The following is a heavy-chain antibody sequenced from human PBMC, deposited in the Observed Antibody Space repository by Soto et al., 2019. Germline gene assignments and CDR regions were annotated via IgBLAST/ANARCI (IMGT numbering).Heavy chain of an antibody. CDR1: GFTFDDYG. CDR2: INWNGGST. Sequence: EVQLVESGGGVVRPGGSLRLSCAASGFTFDDYGMSWVRQAPGKGLEWVSGINWNGGSTGYADSVKGRFTISRDNAKNSLYLQMNSLRAEDTALYHCARDASRTQYYDFWSGYYLHYMDVWGKGTTVTVSS. V-gene: IGHV3-20*01. J-gene: IGHJ6*03. D-gene: IGHD3-3*01. CDR3: ARDASRTQYYDFWSGYYLHYMDV.